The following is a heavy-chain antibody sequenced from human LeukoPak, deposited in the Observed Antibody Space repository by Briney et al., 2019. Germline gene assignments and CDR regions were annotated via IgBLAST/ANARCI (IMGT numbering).Heavy chain of an antibody. CDR2: ISYDGSNK. J-gene: IGHJ4*02. CDR1: GFTFSSYA. D-gene: IGHD6-6*01. CDR3: ARDNSSSTMGIFDY. Sequence: RSLRLSCAASGFTFSSYAIHWGRQAPGKGLGGGAVISYDGSNKYYADSVKGRFTISRDNSKNTLYLQMNSLRAEDTAVYYCARDNSSSTMGIFDYWGQGTLVTVSS. V-gene: IGHV3-30-3*01.